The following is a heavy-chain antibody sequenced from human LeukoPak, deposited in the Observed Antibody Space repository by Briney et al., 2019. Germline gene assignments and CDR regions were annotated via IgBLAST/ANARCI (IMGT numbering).Heavy chain of an antibody. V-gene: IGHV1-3*01. J-gene: IGHJ4*02. CDR2: INAGNGNT. CDR3: ARFYSSSWDAFDY. CDR1: GYTFTSYA. D-gene: IGHD6-13*01. Sequence: ASVKVSCKASGYTFTSYAMHWVRQAPGQRLEWMGGINAGNGNTKYSQKFQGRVTITRDTSASTAYMELSSLRSEDTAVYYCARFYSSSWDAFDYWGQGTLVTVSS.